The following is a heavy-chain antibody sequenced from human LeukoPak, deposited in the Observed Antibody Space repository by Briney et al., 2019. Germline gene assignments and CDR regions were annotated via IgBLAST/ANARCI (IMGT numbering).Heavy chain of an antibody. J-gene: IGHJ4*02. CDR3: TSGRGGQWPVYFDY. CDR2: MSYDGNSE. Sequence: GGSLRLSCAASGFTFSSYGMHWVRQAPGKGLEWVALMSYDGNSEYYADSVKGRFTIPRDNSKNTLYLQMNSLRTEDRAVYYCTSGRGGQWPVYFDYWGQGTLVTVSS. CDR1: GFTFSSYG. D-gene: IGHD6-19*01. V-gene: IGHV3-30*03.